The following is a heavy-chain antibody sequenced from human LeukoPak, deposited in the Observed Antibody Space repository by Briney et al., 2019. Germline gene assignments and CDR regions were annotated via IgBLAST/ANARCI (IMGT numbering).Heavy chain of an antibody. V-gene: IGHV3-20*04. Sequence: GGSLRLSCAASGFAFDDYGMSWVRQAPGKGLEWVSGINWNGGSTGYADSVKGRFTICRDNAKNSLYLQMNSLRVEDTALYYCARVRSPVYYYYMDVWGKGTTVTVSS. CDR1: GFAFDDYG. CDR3: ARVRSPVYYYYMDV. CDR2: INWNGGST. J-gene: IGHJ6*03.